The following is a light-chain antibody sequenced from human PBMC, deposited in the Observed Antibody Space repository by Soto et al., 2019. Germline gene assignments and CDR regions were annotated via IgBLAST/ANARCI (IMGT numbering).Light chain of an antibody. CDR3: QQYNTYPLT. CDR2: KAS. CDR1: ESISSW. V-gene: IGKV1-5*03. Sequence: DFQMTQSPSTLSASVGDRVSITCRASESISSWLAWYQQKPGKAPKILINKASNLESGVPSRFSGSGSGTEFTLTISSLQPDDFATYYCQQYNTYPLTFGGGTKVEIK. J-gene: IGKJ4*01.